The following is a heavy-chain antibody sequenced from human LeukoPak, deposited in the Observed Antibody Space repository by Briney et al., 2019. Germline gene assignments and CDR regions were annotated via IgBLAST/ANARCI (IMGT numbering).Heavy chain of an antibody. Sequence: GGSLRLSCAASGFTFSSYWMHWVRHAPGKGLVWVSRINSDGSSTSYADSVKGRFTISRDNAKNTLYLQMNSLRAEDTAVYYCARDSLYGVVDYWGQGTLVTVSS. CDR2: INSDGSST. V-gene: IGHV3-74*01. D-gene: IGHD4-17*01. CDR1: GFTFSSYW. J-gene: IGHJ4*02. CDR3: ARDSLYGVVDY.